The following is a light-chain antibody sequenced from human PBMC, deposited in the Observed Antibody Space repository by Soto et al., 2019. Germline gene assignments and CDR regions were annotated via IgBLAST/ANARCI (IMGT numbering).Light chain of an antibody. CDR1: RSDVGDYNY. CDR3: SSYAGSNNLEV. V-gene: IGLV2-8*01. Sequence: QSVLTQPPSASGSPGQSVTISCTGTRSDVGDYNYVSWYQQHPGKAPKLIIYKVNKRPSGVPDRFSGSKSGNTASLSVSGLQADDEADYYCSSYAGSNNLEVFGGGTKLTVL. CDR2: KVN. J-gene: IGLJ2*01.